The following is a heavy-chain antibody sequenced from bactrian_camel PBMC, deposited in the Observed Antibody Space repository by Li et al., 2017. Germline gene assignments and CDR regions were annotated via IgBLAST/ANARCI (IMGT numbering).Heavy chain of an antibody. CDR2: INSSGRST. V-gene: IGHV3S40*01. D-gene: IGHD4*01. J-gene: IGHJ6*01. CDR1: GFTFTGYTFDEYD. Sequence: VQLVESGGGLVQPGGSLRLSCATSGFTFTGYTFDEYDMTWVRQAPGKGLEWVSDINSSGRSTNYADSVKGRFTIVRDVAKNSLYLQMDKLEPEDTAMYYCAAARTSSEGAWQRLYLGYRGQGTQVTVS. CDR3: AAARTSSEGAWQRLYLGY.